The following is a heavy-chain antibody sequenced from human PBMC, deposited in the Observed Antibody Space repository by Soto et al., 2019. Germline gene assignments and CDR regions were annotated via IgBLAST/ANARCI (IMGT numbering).Heavy chain of an antibody. D-gene: IGHD2-8*01. CDR3: ARGLINFDY. V-gene: IGHV3-33*01. CDR1: GFTFSSYG. J-gene: IGHJ4*02. Sequence: QVQLVESGGGVVQPGRSLRLSCAASGFTFSSYGMHWVRQAPGKGLEGVAVIWYDGSNKYYADSVKGRFTISRDNSKNTLYLQMNSLRDEDKDVYYCARGLINFDYWGQGTLVTVSS. CDR2: IWYDGSNK.